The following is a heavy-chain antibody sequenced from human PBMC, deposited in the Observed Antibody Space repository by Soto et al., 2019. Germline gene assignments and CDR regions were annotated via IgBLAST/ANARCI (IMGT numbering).Heavy chain of an antibody. J-gene: IGHJ4*02. CDR1: GFSLSTNGVG. Sequence: QITLKESGPTLVKPTQAIALTCTFSGFSLSTNGVGVGWIRQPPGKALEWLVFIYWDDDKRYSPSLKTRLTITKDTSKNQVVLTMTNMEPVDTATYYCAHRLIRSGINWDTGFLDYWGQGILVTVSS. D-gene: IGHD1-1*01. V-gene: IGHV2-5*02. CDR3: AHRLIRSGINWDTGFLDY. CDR2: IYWDDDK.